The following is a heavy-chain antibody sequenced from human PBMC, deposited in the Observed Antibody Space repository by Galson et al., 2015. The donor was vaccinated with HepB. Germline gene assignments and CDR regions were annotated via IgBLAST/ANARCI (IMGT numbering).Heavy chain of an antibody. Sequence: SLRLSCAASGFTFSSYAMHWVRQAPGKGLEWVAVISYDGSNKYYADSVKGRFTISRDNSKNTLYLQMNSLRAEDTAVYYCARGKKHLSALQRSGYFDYWGQGTLVTVSS. J-gene: IGHJ4*02. CDR3: ARGKKHLSALQRSGYFDY. CDR1: GFTFSSYA. V-gene: IGHV3-30*04. CDR2: ISYDGSNK. D-gene: IGHD4-11*01.